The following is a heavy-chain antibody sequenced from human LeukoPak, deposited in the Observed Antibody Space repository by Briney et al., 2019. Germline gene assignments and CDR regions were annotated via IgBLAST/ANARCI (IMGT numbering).Heavy chain of an antibody. Sequence: GGSLRLSCAASGITFSSYWMGWVRQAPGKGLEWVANIMKDGSKKDYVDSVKGRFTISRDNAKNSLFLQMNSLGVEDTAVYYCATNYFWGQGTMVTVSS. CDR2: IMKDGSKK. V-gene: IGHV3-7*01. CDR3: ATNYF. CDR1: GITFSSYW. J-gene: IGHJ3*01. D-gene: IGHD3-10*01.